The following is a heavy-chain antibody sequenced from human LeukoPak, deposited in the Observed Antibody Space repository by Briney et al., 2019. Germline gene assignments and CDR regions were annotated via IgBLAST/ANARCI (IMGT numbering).Heavy chain of an antibody. CDR1: GFTFSSYA. J-gene: IGHJ3*01. CDR2: ISGSGGST. CDR3: AKDPLGLGAPNDAFDV. V-gene: IGHV3-23*01. Sequence: GGSLRLSCAAAGFTFSSYAMSWVRQAPGKGLEWVSAISGSGGSTYYADSVKGRFTISRDNSKNTLYLQMNSLRAEDTAVYYCAKDPLGLGAPNDAFDVWGQGTMVTVSS.